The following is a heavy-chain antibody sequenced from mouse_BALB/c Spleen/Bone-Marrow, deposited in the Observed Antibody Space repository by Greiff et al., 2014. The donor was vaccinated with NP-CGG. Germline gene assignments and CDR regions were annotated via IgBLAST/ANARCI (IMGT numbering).Heavy chain of an antibody. CDR3: TKPSFYYGSSYWYFDV. J-gene: IGHJ1*01. V-gene: IGHV14-3*02. Sequence: VQLQQSGAELAKPGASVKLSCTASGFNIKDTYMHWVKQRPEQGLEWIGRIDPANGDTKYDPKFQGKATITADTSSNTAYLRLSSLTSEDTAVYYCTKPSFYYGSSYWYFDVWGAGTTVTVSS. CDR2: IDPANGDT. CDR1: GFNIKDTY. D-gene: IGHD1-1*01.